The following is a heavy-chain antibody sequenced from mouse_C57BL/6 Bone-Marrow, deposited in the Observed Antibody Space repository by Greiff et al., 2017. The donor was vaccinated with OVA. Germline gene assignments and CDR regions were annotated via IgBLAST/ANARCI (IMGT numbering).Heavy chain of an antibody. CDR3: AREGGTSWYFDY. CDR2: ISYDGSN. CDR1: GYSITSGYY. Sequence: EVQLQQSGPGLVKPSQSLSLTCSVTGYSITSGYYWNWIRQFPGNKLEWMGYISYDGSNNYNPSLKNRISITRDTSKNQFFLKLNSVTTEDTATYYCAREGGTSWYFDYWGQGTTLTVSS. J-gene: IGHJ2*01. D-gene: IGHD3-3*01. V-gene: IGHV3-6*01.